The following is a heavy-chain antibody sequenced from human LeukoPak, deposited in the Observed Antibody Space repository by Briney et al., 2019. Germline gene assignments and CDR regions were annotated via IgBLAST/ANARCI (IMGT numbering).Heavy chain of an antibody. Sequence: PGGSLRLSCAASGFTFSTYAMSWFRQAPGKGLESVSGISGSGGSTFYADSVKGRFTISRDNSKNTLYLQMNSLRAEDTAVYYCAPPRVAEPDWGQGTLVTVSS. J-gene: IGHJ4*02. CDR3: APPRVAEPD. CDR2: ISGSGGST. CDR1: GFTFSTYA. D-gene: IGHD2-15*01. V-gene: IGHV3-23*01.